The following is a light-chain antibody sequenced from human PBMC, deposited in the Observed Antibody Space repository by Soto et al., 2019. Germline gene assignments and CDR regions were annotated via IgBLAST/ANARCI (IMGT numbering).Light chain of an antibody. Sequence: QSVLTQPPSASGSPGQSVTISCTGTSSDVGGYNYVSWYQQHPGKAPRLMIYEVSKRPSGVPDRFSGSKSDNTASLTVSGLQAEDEADYYCSSYAGSNNWVFGGGTQLTVL. CDR2: EVS. CDR3: SSYAGSNNWV. CDR1: SSDVGGYNY. J-gene: IGLJ3*02. V-gene: IGLV2-8*01.